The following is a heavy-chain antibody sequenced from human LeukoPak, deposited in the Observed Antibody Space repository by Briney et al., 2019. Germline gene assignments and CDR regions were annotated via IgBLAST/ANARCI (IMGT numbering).Heavy chain of an antibody. J-gene: IGHJ3*02. CDR1: GYTFTGYY. CDR2: INPNSGGT. CDR3: ARMLVVVPAAIGVKAFDI. V-gene: IGHV1-2*02. Sequence: ASVKVSCKASGYTFTGYYMHWVRQAPGQGLEWMGWINPNSGGTNYAQKFQGRVTMTRDTSISTAYMELSRLRSDDTAVYSCARMLVVVPAAIGVKAFDIWGQGTMVTVSS. D-gene: IGHD2-2*01.